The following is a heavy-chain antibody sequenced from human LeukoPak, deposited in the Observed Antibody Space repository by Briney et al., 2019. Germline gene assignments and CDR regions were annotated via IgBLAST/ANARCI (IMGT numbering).Heavy chain of an antibody. CDR1: GFTFTDYP. CDR2: IRTSAASA. D-gene: IGHD3-16*01. J-gene: IGHJ4*02. Sequence: GGSLRLTCAASGFTFTDYPMNWVRQAPGRGLEWVANIRTSAASAYNTNYADSVQGRGIISRDDAKKTLYLHMNGLRDDDTAVYYCARDQRFAFDYWGQGILVTVSS. V-gene: IGHV3-48*02. CDR3: ARDQRFAFDY.